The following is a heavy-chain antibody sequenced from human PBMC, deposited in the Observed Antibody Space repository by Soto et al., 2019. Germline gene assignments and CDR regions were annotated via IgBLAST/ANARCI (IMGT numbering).Heavy chain of an antibody. D-gene: IGHD6-13*01. CDR2: INPSGGSA. J-gene: IGHJ4*01. V-gene: IGHV1-46*01. Sequence: GASVKVSFKASGYTFTSYYMHLVRQAPGQGLEWMGIINPSGGSATYAPKFQGRVTMTRDTSTSTVYMELTSLRSEDTAVYYCARDLAFGFSSNWYPKYWG. CDR1: GYTFTSYY. CDR3: ARDLAFGFSSNWYPKY.